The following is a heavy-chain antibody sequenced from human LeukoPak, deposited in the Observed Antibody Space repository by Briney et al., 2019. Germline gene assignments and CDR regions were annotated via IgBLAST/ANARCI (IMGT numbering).Heavy chain of an antibody. J-gene: IGHJ4*02. CDR2: ISTYNGLT. CDR3: ARDPDGDYDFDY. V-gene: IGHV1-18*01. Sequence: ASVKVSCKTSGYTYISYGISWVRQAPGQGLEWMGWISTYNGLTSYAQKLQGRVTMTTDTSTNTAYMELRSLRSDDTAVYYCARDPDGDYDFDYWGQGTLVTVSS. D-gene: IGHD4-17*01. CDR1: GYTYISYG.